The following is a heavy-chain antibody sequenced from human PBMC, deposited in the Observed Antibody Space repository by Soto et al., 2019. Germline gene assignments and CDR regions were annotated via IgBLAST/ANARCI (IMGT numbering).Heavy chain of an antibody. CDR3: AKARSGGTWNLFDY. V-gene: IGHV3-11*01. CDR2: ISSSGSTI. Sequence: PGGSLRLSCAASGFTFSDYYMSRIRQAPGKGLEWVSYISSSGSTIYYADSVKGRFTISRDNAKNSLYLQMNSLRAEDTAVYYCAKARSGGTWNLFDYWGQGTLVTVSS. D-gene: IGHD2-15*01. CDR1: GFTFSDYY. J-gene: IGHJ4*02.